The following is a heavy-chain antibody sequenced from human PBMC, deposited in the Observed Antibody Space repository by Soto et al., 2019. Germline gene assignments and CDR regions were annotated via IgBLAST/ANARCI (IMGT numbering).Heavy chain of an antibody. Sequence: QVQLVESGGGVVQPGGSLRLSCAARGFALSPYTIHWVRQAPGKGLEWVAGLSSDGSNNFYPDSVEGRITISRDNSKTTVHLQINNLRPEDTAIYYCAKDAEMHATRLLSYFALDLWGRGTTVTVSS. CDR2: LSSDGSNN. D-gene: IGHD3-10*01. CDR3: AKDAEMHATRLLSYFALDL. J-gene: IGHJ6*02. CDR1: GFALSPYT. V-gene: IGHV3-30-3*01.